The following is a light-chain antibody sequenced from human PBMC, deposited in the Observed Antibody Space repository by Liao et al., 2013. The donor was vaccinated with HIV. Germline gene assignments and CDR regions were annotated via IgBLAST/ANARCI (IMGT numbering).Light chain of an antibody. CDR1: NIGSNS. Sequence: SYELTQPPSVSVAPGQTARITCGRNNIGSNSVHWYRQKPGQSPVLVIYQDNKRPSGIPGRFSGSSSGNTGTLTISGTQPMDEGDYYCQVWDRGPALFGGGTKLTVL. J-gene: IGLJ2*01. V-gene: IGLV3-21*01. CDR3: QVWDRGPAL. CDR2: QDN.